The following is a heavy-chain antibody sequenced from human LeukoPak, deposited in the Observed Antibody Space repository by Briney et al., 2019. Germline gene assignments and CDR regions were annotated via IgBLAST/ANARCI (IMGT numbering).Heavy chain of an antibody. CDR1: GGSISSYH. D-gene: IGHD3-10*01. V-gene: IGHV4-59*01. Sequence: YPSETLSLTCSVSGGSISSYHWSWIRQPPGKGLEWIGYISYSGYTNYNPSLQSRVTISLDRSKNQFSVKLTSVTAADTAVYYCARIERDGSGKPPYYYYYMDVWGKGTTVTVSS. CDR2: ISYSGYT. J-gene: IGHJ6*03. CDR3: ARIERDGSGKPPYYYYYMDV.